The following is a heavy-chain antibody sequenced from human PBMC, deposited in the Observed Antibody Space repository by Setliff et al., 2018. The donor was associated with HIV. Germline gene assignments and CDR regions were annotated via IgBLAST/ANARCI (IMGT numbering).Heavy chain of an antibody. D-gene: IGHD6-6*01. CDR3: ATRPRIAARPSDY. CDR1: GVSVGSGDYY. V-gene: IGHV4-31*03. Sequence: PSETLSLTCSVSGVSVGSGDYYWHWIRQHPEKALEWIGYIFHSGDTYYNPSLKSRISMSVDTSKNQFSPELTSLTAADTAVYYCATRPRIAARPSDYWGQGMLVTVSS. CDR2: IFHSGDT. J-gene: IGHJ4*02.